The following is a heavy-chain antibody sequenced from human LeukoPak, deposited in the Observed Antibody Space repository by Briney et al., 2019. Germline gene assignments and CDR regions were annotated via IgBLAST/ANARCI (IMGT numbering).Heavy chain of an antibody. CDR3: ARDSDYVRGNYRYDAFDI. CDR1: GFTFSNYW. V-gene: IGHV3-7*01. CDR2: IKQDGSEK. Sequence: GGSLRLSCAASGFTFSNYWMNWVRQAPGKGPEWVANIKQDGSEKYYVDSVKGRFTISRDNAKNSLYLQVNSLRAEDTAVYYCARDSDYVRGNYRYDAFDIWGQGTMVTVSS. D-gene: IGHD3-16*02. J-gene: IGHJ3*02.